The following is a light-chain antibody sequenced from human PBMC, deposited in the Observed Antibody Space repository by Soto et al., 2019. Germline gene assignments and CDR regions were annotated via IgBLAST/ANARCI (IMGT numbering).Light chain of an antibody. CDR2: DVI. V-gene: IGLV2-8*01. CDR3: CSYAGGNTLV. CDR1: SSDVGASNY. J-gene: IGLJ2*01. Sequence: QSALTQPPSASGSPGQSVTISCTGTSSDVGASNYVSWYQQHPGKAPKLMIYDVIKRPSGVPDRFSGSKSANTASLTVSGLQTEDEADYYCCSYAGGNTLVFGGGIKLTVL.